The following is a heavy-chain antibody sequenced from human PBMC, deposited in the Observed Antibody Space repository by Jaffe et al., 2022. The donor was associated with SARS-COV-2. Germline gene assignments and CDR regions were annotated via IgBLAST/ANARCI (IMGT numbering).Heavy chain of an antibody. D-gene: IGHD3-22*01. CDR1: GFTFSSYW. Sequence: EVQLVESGGGLVQPGGSLRLSCAASGFTFSSYWMHWVRQAPGKGLVWVSRINSDGSSTSYADSVKGRFTISRDNAKNTLYLQMNSLRAEDTAVYYCARAAYYYDSSGYMYYYYGMDVWGQGTTVTVSS. CDR3: ARAAYYYDSSGYMYYYYGMDV. V-gene: IGHV3-74*01. CDR2: INSDGSST. J-gene: IGHJ6*02.